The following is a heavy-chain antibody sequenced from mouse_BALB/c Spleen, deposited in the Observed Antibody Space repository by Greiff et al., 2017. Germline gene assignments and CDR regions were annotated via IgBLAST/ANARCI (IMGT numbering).Heavy chain of an antibody. CDR1: GFSLTSYG. J-gene: IGHJ4*01. D-gene: IGHD2-1*01. V-gene: IGHV2-9*02. Sequence: QVQLQQSGPGLVAPSQSLSITCTVSGFSLTSYGVHWVRQHPGKGLEWLGVIWAGGSTNYNSALMSRLSISKDNSKSQVFLKMNSPQTDDTAMYYCARGGVYYGNYVRAMDYWGQGTSVTVSS. CDR2: IWAGGST. CDR3: ARGGVYYGNYVRAMDY.